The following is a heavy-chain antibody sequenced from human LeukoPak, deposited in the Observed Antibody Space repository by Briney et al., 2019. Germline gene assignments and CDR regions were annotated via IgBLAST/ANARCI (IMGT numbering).Heavy chain of an antibody. Sequence: SGPALVKPTQTLTLTCTFYGFSLSTNGMRASWIRQPPEKALEWLARIDWDNDKFYSTSLRTRLTIFKDTSKNEVVLTMTNMDPVDTATYYCARSSDGSYYDYWGQGTLVTVSS. D-gene: IGHD5-24*01. CDR3: ARSSDGSYYDY. V-gene: IGHV2-70*04. CDR2: IDWDNDK. CDR1: GFSLSTNGMR. J-gene: IGHJ4*02.